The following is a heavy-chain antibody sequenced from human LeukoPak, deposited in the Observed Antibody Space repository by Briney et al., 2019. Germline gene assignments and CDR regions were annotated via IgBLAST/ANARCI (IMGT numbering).Heavy chain of an antibody. J-gene: IGHJ6*03. Sequence: PSETLSLTCTVSGGSISSGSYYWSWIRQPAGKGLEWIGRIYTSGSTNYNPTLKSRVTISVDTSKNQFSLKPSSVTAADTAVYYCARTPYYYYYMDVWGKGTTVTISS. CDR1: GGSISSGSYY. CDR3: ARTPYYYYYMDV. CDR2: IYTSGST. V-gene: IGHV4-61*02.